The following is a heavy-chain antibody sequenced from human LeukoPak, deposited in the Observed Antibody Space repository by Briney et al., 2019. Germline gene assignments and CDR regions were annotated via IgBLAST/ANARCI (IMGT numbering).Heavy chain of an antibody. CDR2: IYPGVSDT. Sequence: GESLKISCKGSGYSLTSYWIGRVRQMPGKGLEWMGIIYPGVSDTRYSPSCQGQVTISADKSISTAYLQWSSLKASDTAMYYCATTDGGSPYAFDIWGQGTMVTVSS. CDR1: GYSLTSYW. V-gene: IGHV5-51*01. CDR3: ATTDGGSPYAFDI. D-gene: IGHD2-15*01. J-gene: IGHJ3*02.